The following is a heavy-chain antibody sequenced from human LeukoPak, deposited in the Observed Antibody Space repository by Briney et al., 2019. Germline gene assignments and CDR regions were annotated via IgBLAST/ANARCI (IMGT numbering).Heavy chain of an antibody. CDR2: IYNTGST. J-gene: IGHJ4*01. CDR1: GGSISSYY. D-gene: IGHD6-25*01. V-gene: IGHV4-59*08. Sequence: KPSETLSPTCTVSGGSISSYYWNWIRQPPGKGLEWIGYIYNTGSTSNNPSLESRVTISVDTSKNQVSLKMSSVTAADTAVYYCAKSGGYGLIDYWGQGTLVTVSS. CDR3: AKSGGYGLIDY.